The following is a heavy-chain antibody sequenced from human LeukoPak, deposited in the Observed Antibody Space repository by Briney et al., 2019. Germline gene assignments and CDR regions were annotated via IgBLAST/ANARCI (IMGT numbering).Heavy chain of an antibody. Sequence: ASVKVSCKASGYTFTSYDINWVRQATGQGLEWMGWMNPNSGNTGYAQKFQGRVTMTRNTSISTAYVELSSLRSEDTAVYYCARGAYCSSTSCYRDENWFDPWGQGTLVTVSS. CDR1: GYTFTSYD. CDR2: MNPNSGNT. CDR3: ARGAYCSSTSCYRDENWFDP. V-gene: IGHV1-8*01. D-gene: IGHD2-2*01. J-gene: IGHJ5*02.